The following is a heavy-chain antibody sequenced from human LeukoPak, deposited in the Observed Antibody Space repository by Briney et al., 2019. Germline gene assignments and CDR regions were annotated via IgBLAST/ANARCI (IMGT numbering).Heavy chain of an antibody. J-gene: IGHJ4*02. CDR3: TRVSRSGNEYY. V-gene: IGHV1-18*01. D-gene: IGHD2/OR15-2a*01. CDR1: GYTFTRYG. Sequence: GASVKVSCKASGYTFTRYGISWVRQAPGQGLEWMGWISTYNGETKYARNLQGRVTMTTDAATSTAYMELRSLQSDDTAVYYCTRVSRSGNEYYWGQGTLGTVSS. CDR2: ISTYNGET.